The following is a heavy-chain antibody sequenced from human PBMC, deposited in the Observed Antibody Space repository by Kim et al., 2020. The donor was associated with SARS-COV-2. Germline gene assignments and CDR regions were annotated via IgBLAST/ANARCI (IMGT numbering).Heavy chain of an antibody. CDR3: ARGRSPGRMVRGVTGQLYNWFDP. J-gene: IGHJ5*02. V-gene: IGHV4-34*01. CDR2: INHSGST. CDR1: GGSFSGYY. Sequence: SETLSLTCAVYGGSFSGYYWSWIRQPPGKGLEWIGEINHSGSTNYNPSLKSRVTISVDTSKNQFSLKLSSVTAADTAVYYCARGRSPGRMVRGVTGQLYNWFDPWGQGTLVTVSS. D-gene: IGHD3-10*01.